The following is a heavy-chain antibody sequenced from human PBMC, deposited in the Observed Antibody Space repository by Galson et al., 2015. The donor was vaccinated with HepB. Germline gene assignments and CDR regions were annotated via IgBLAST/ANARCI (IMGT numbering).Heavy chain of an antibody. CDR1: GFTFSSYA. J-gene: IGHJ4*02. CDR3: VKEGGGSYARD. Sequence: LRLSCAVSGFTFSSYAMSWVRQAPGMGLQWVSAISGSGGRTYYADSVKGRFTISRDNSDSTLYLQMNSLRVEDTAVYYCVKEGGGSYARDWGQGTLVTVSS. D-gene: IGHD1-26*01. V-gene: IGHV3-23*01. CDR2: ISGSGGRT.